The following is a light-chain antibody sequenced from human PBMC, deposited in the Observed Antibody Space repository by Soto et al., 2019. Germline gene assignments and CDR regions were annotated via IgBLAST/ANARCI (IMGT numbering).Light chain of an antibody. CDR1: SSDVGTYNY. CDR3: GSWDSSLSAYV. J-gene: IGLJ1*01. V-gene: IGLV2-11*01. CDR2: DVS. Sequence: QSALTQPRSVSGPPGQSVSISCSGTSSDVGTYNYVSWYQQHPGKAPKLMIYDVSKRPSGVPDRFSGSKSGTSATLGITGFQTGDEADYYCGSWDSSLSAYVFGTGTKLTVL.